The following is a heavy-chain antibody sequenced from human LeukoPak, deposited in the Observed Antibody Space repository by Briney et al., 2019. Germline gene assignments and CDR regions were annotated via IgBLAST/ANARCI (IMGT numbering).Heavy chain of an antibody. CDR3: ARRIAVAGTGYYGLDV. CDR2: IYPGDSDT. D-gene: IGHD6-19*01. CDR1: GHIFTNYW. V-gene: IGHV5-51*01. Sequence: GESLKISCKASGHIFTNYWIAWVRQMPGKGLEWMGIIYPGDSDTRYSPSFQGQVTISADKSIGTAYLQWSSLKASDTATYYCARRIAVAGTGYYGLDVWGQGTTVTVSS. J-gene: IGHJ6*02.